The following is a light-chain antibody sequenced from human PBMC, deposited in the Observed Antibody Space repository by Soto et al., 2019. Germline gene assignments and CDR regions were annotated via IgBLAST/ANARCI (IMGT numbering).Light chain of an antibody. CDR2: DAS. V-gene: IGKV3-11*01. J-gene: IGKJ4*01. Sequence: EIVLTQSPATLSLSPGESATLSCRASQSVSTYLAWYQQKPGQAPRLLIYDASSRATGIPARFSGSGSGTDFTLTISSLEPDDFAVYYCQQRSYWQALTFGGGTKVEIK. CDR1: QSVSTY. CDR3: QQRSYWQALT.